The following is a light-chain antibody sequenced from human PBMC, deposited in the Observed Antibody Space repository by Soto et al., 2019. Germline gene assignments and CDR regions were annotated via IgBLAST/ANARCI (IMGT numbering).Light chain of an antibody. CDR3: CTYAGSETWV. CDR2: ENN. Sequence: QSALTQPASVSGSPGQSITISCTGTNSDVGSYNLVSWYQQHPGKVPKLMIFENNKRPSGVSDRFSASKSGNTASLTISGLQAEDEADYYCCTYAGSETWVFGGGTQLTVL. V-gene: IGLV2-23*01. J-gene: IGLJ3*02. CDR1: NSDVGSYNL.